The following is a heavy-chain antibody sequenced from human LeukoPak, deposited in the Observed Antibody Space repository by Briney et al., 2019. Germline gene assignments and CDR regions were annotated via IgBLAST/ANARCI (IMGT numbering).Heavy chain of an antibody. D-gene: IGHD3-22*01. CDR2: IYSGGST. J-gene: IGHJ4*02. Sequence: GGSLRLSCAASEFTVSSNYMSWVRQAPGKGLEWVSVIYSGGSTYYADSVKGRFTISRDNSKNTLYLQMNSLRAEDTAVYYCARDRPTYYDSSGYSDYWGQGTLVTVSS. CDR3: ARDRPTYYDSSGYSDY. CDR1: EFTVSSNY. V-gene: IGHV3-66*01.